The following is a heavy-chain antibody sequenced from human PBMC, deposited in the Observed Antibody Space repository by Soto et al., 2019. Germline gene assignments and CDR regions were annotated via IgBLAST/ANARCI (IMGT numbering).Heavy chain of an antibody. CDR3: AREFGTTVTLGEFDP. Sequence: QVQLVESGGGVVQPGRSLRLSCAASGFTFSSYAMHWVRQAPGKGLEWVAVISYDGSNKYYADSVKGRFTISRDNSKNTLYLQMNSLRAEDTAVYYCAREFGTTVTLGEFDPWGQGTLVTVSS. CDR1: GFTFSSYA. J-gene: IGHJ5*02. V-gene: IGHV3-30-3*01. D-gene: IGHD4-17*01. CDR2: ISYDGSNK.